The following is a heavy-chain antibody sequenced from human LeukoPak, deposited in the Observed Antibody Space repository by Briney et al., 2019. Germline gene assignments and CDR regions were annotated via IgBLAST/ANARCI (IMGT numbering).Heavy chain of an antibody. D-gene: IGHD5-24*01. CDR3: ARLGYNSGRRDAFDI. CDR2: IYPDDSNT. CDR1: GYSFTTHW. Sequence: KPGESLKISCKGSGYSFTTHWFGWVRQMPGGGLEGMGIIYPDDSNTRYSPSFQGQVTLSADKSINTAYLQWSSLRASDTAMYYCARLGYNSGRRDAFDIWGQGTMVTVSS. J-gene: IGHJ3*02. V-gene: IGHV5-51*01.